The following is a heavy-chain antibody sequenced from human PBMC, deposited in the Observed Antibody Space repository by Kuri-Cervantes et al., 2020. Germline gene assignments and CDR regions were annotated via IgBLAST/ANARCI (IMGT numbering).Heavy chain of an antibody. CDR2: IRSKANSYAT. CDR1: GFTFSSYS. Sequence: GGSLRLSCAASGFTFSSYSMHWVRQASGKGLEWVGRIRSKANSYATAYAASVKGRFTISRDDSKNTAYLQMNSLKTEDTAVYYCTRLQIAVAGTNYYYGMDVWGQGNTV. CDR3: TRLQIAVAGTNYYYGMDV. V-gene: IGHV3-73*01. J-gene: IGHJ6*01. D-gene: IGHD6-19*01.